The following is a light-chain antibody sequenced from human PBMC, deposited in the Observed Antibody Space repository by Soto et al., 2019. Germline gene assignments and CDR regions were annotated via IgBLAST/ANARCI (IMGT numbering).Light chain of an antibody. J-gene: IGKJ4*01. Sequence: IVMTPSPDSLAVSLGERATINCKCSQSVLYSANNKNYLAWYQHKPGQPPKLLIYWASNRESGVPDRFSGSGSGTDFSLTISNLQAEDVAVYYCQQFHSFPLTFGGGTKVDIK. CDR2: WAS. V-gene: IGKV4-1*01. CDR3: QQFHSFPLT. CDR1: QSVLYSANNKNY.